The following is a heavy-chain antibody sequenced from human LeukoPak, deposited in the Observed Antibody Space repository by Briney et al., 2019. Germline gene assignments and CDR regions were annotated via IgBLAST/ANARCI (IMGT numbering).Heavy chain of an antibody. V-gene: IGHV3-48*01. CDR2: ISSSSSTI. Sequence: PGGSLRLSCAASGFTFSSYSMNWVRQAPGKGLEWVSYISSSSSTIYYADSVKGRFTISRDNAKNSLYLQMNSLRAEDTAEYYCARDSSHESELYYYDSSGYYYLYYFDYWGQGTLVTVSS. J-gene: IGHJ4*02. D-gene: IGHD3-22*01. CDR3: ARDSSHESELYYYDSSGYYYLYYFDY. CDR1: GFTFSSYS.